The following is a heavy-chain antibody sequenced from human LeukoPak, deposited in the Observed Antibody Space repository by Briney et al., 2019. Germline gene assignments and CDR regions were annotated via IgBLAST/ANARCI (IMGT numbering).Heavy chain of an antibody. CDR3: ARDLAKGRYFDY. V-gene: IGHV3-21*01. Sequence: GGSLRLSCAASGFTFSSYSMNWVRQAPGKGLEWVSSISSSSSYIYYTDSVKGRFTISRDNSKNTLFLQMNSLRAEDSGVYYCARDLAKGRYFDYWGEGTLVTVSS. J-gene: IGHJ4*02. CDR2: ISSSSSYI. D-gene: IGHD1-26*01. CDR1: GFTFSSYS.